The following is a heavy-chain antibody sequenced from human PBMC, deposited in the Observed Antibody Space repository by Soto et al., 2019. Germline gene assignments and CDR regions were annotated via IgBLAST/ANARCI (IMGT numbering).Heavy chain of an antibody. CDR2: LGGRGGST. Sequence: GGSLRLSCAASGFTFSSYAMSWVRQAPGKGLEWVSTLGGRGGSTYYADSVEGRFTISRDNSKNILYLQMNTLRAEDTAVYYCAKLGYCSGGSCYSDAFDMWGQGTMVTVSS. CDR1: GFTFSSYA. CDR3: AKLGYCSGGSCYSDAFDM. J-gene: IGHJ3*02. D-gene: IGHD2-15*01. V-gene: IGHV3-23*01.